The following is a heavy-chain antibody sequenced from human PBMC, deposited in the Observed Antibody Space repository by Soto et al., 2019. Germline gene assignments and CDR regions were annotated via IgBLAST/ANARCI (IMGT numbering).Heavy chain of an antibody. V-gene: IGHV3-23*01. J-gene: IGHJ4*02. Sequence: EVQLLESGGGLVQPGGSLRLSCAASGCTFSSYAMSWVRQAPGKGLEWVSTISGSAGSTYYADYADSVKGRFTISRDKSKNTLYLQMNSLRAEDTAIYYCARSIAVAGTLEGGYFDYWGQGILVTVSS. D-gene: IGHD6-19*01. CDR1: GCTFSSYA. CDR3: ARSIAVAGTLEGGYFDY. CDR2: ISGSAGST.